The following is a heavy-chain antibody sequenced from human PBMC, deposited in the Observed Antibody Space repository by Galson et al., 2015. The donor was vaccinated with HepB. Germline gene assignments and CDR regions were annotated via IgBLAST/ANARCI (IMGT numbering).Heavy chain of an antibody. CDR3: ARVYFGSGSSSAYWYFDL. J-gene: IGHJ2*01. Sequence: SLRLSCAASGSTFSSYTMNWVRQAPGKGLESVSCISSTGTTMYYADSAKGRFTLSRDNAQNSLYLQMNSLRDEDTAVYYCARVYFGSGSSSAYWYFDLWGRGALVTVSS. D-gene: IGHD3-10*01. CDR1: GSTFSSYT. V-gene: IGHV3-48*02. CDR2: ISSTGTTM.